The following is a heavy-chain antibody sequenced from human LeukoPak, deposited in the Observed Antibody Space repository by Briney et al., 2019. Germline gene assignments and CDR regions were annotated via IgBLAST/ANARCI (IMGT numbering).Heavy chain of an antibody. CDR1: GFTFSSYW. Sequence: GGSLRLSCAASGFTFSSYWMSWVRQAPGKGLEWVANIKQDGSEKYYVDSVKGRFTISRDNAKNSLYLQMNSLRAEDTAVYYCARDVGIAAAGTELDYWGQGTLVTVSS. CDR3: ARDVGIAAAGTELDY. V-gene: IGHV3-7*01. CDR2: IKQDGSEK. D-gene: IGHD6-13*01. J-gene: IGHJ4*02.